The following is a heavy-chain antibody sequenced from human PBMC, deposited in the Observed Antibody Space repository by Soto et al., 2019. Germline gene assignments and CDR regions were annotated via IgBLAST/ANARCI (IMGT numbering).Heavy chain of an antibody. CDR2: IYYSGST. V-gene: IGHV4-59*01. D-gene: IGHD3-10*01. J-gene: IGHJ5*02. CDR3: ARELLGRSVWFHP. Sequence: QVQLQESGPGLVKPSETLSLTCTVSGGSISSYYWSWIRQPPGKGLEWIGYIYYSGSTNYNPSLKSRVTISVHTSKNQFSLKLSSVTAADTAVYYCARELLGRSVWFHPWGQGTLVTVSS. CDR1: GGSISSYY.